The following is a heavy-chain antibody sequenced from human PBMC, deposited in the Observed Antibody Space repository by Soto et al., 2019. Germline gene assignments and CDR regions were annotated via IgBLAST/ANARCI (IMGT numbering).Heavy chain of an antibody. CDR1: GGSISSYF. V-gene: IGHV4-59*01. CDR2: IYYSGST. CDR3: ARVPNH. Sequence: SETLYLTSTASGGSISSYFWSWIRQPPGKGLEWIGYIYYSGSTNYNPSLKSRVTISVDTSKNQFSLKLISVTAADTAVYYCARVPNHWGQGTLVSVSS. J-gene: IGHJ4*02.